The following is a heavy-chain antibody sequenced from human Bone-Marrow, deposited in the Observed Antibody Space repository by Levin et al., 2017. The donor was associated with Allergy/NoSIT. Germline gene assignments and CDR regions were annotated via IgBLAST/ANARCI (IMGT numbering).Heavy chain of an antibody. CDR3: ARLVSGVRGANTVDY. CDR2: IIPIFGTA. Sequence: SVKVSCKASGGTFSSYAISWVRQAPGQGLEWMGGIIPIFGTANYAQKFQGRVTITADESTSTAYMELSSLRSEDTAVYYCARLVSGVRGANTVDYWGQGTLVTVSS. CDR1: GGTFSSYA. J-gene: IGHJ4*02. V-gene: IGHV1-69*13. D-gene: IGHD3-10*01.